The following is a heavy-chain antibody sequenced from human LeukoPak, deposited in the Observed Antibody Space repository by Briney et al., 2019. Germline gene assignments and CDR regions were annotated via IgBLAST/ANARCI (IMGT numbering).Heavy chain of an antibody. CDR3: ARDFNEYSNGIFDY. CDR2: IYYSGST. CDR1: GGSISSSSYY. D-gene: IGHD2-8*01. V-gene: IGHV4-39*07. J-gene: IGHJ4*02. Sequence: SETLSLTCTVSGGSISSSSYYWGWIRQPPGKGLEWIGSIYYSGSTYYNPSLKSRVTISVDTSKNQFSLKLSSVTAADTAVYYCARDFNEYSNGIFDYWGQGTLVTVSS.